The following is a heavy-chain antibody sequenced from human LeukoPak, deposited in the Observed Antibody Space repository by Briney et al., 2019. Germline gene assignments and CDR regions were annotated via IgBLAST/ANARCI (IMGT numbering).Heavy chain of an antibody. Sequence: SETLSLTCTVSGGSISSYYWRWIRQPPGKGLEWIGYIYYSGSTNYNPSLKSRVTISVDTSKNQFSLKLSSVTAADTAVYYCARANYYSHYFYYWGQGTLVTVSS. CDR1: GGSISSYY. J-gene: IGHJ4*02. CDR2: IYYSGST. V-gene: IGHV4-59*01. CDR3: ARANYYSHYFYY. D-gene: IGHD3-22*01.